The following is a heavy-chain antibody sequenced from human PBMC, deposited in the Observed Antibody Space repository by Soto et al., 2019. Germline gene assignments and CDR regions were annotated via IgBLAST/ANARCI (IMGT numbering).Heavy chain of an antibody. Sequence: QVQLVESGGGVVQPGRSLRLSCAASGFTFSSYAMHWVRQAPGKGLEWVAVISYDGSNKYYADSVKGRFTISRDNSKNTLYLQMNSLRAEDTAVYYCARDPPEGYGMDVWGQGTTVTVSS. V-gene: IGHV3-30-3*01. CDR1: GFTFSSYA. CDR3: ARDPPEGYGMDV. J-gene: IGHJ6*02. CDR2: ISYDGSNK.